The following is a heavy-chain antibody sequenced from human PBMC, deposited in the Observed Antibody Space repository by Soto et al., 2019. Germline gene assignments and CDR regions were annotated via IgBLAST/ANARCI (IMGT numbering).Heavy chain of an antibody. Sequence: EVQLVESGGGLVQPGGSLRLSCAASGFTFSDHYMDWVRQAPGKGLEWVGRTRNKANSYTTEYAASVKGRFTISRDDSKNSLYLQMNSLKTEDTAVYYCARLEGNYYDFWSGYYNYWGQGTLVTVSS. CDR2: TRNKANSYTT. D-gene: IGHD3-3*01. CDR3: ARLEGNYYDFWSGYYNY. CDR1: GFTFSDHY. V-gene: IGHV3-72*01. J-gene: IGHJ4*02.